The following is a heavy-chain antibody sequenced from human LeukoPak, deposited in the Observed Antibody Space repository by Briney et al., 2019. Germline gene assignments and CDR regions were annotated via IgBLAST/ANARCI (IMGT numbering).Heavy chain of an antibody. CDR1: GGSIGSGDYY. CDR3: ASHSGSNAGFDY. V-gene: IGHV4-30-4*08. Sequence: PSETLSLTCTVSGGSIGSGDYYWRWIRQPPGKGLEWIGYIYYSGSTYYNPSLKSRVTISVDTSKNQFSLKLSSVIAADTAVYYCASHSGSNAGFDYWGQGTLVTVSS. D-gene: IGHD1-26*01. CDR2: IYYSGST. J-gene: IGHJ4*02.